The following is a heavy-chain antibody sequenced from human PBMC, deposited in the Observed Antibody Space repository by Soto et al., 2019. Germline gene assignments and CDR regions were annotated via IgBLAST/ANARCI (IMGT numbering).Heavy chain of an antibody. D-gene: IGHD6-19*01. Sequence: VSVKVSCKASGYTFTGYYMHWVRQAPGQGLEWMGWINPNSGGTNYAQKFQGWVTMTRDTSISTAYMELSRLRSDDTAVYYCARGGGAVAGNNDYWGQGTLVTVSS. CDR3: ARGGGAVAGNNDY. CDR1: GYTFTGYY. CDR2: INPNSGGT. J-gene: IGHJ4*02. V-gene: IGHV1-2*04.